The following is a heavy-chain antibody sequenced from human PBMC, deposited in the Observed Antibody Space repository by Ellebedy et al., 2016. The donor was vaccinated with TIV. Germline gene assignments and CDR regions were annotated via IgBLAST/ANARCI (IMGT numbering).Heavy chain of an antibody. D-gene: IGHD3-3*01. Sequence: GESLKISCKGSGYSFTSYWIGWVRQMPGKGLEWMGIIYPGDSDTRYSPSFQGQVTISADKSISTAYLQWSSLKASDTAMYYCARSPFIYDFWSGYQDYWGQGTLVTVSS. CDR3: ARSPFIYDFWSGYQDY. CDR2: IYPGDSDT. J-gene: IGHJ4*02. V-gene: IGHV5-51*01. CDR1: GYSFTSYW.